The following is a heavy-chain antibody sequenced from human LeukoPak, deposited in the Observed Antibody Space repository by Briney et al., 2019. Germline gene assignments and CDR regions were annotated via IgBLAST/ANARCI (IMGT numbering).Heavy chain of an antibody. CDR1: GGTFSSYA. CDR3: ARGYCSGGSCYYFDY. CDR2: IIPIFGIA. V-gene: IGHV1-69*04. Sequence: SVKVSCKASGGTFSSYAISWVRQAPGQGLEWMGRIIPIFGIANYAQKFQGRVTITADKSTSTAYMELSSLRSDDTAVYYCARGYCSGGSCYYFDYWGQGTLVTVSS. J-gene: IGHJ4*02. D-gene: IGHD2-15*01.